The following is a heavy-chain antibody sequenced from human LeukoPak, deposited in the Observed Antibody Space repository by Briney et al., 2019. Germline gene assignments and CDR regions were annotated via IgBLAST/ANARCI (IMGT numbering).Heavy chain of an antibody. Sequence: SETLSLTCTVSGGSLSNYYWSWIRQPPGKGLEWIVDIYYSGSTKYNPSLKSRLTISVDTPTNPFSLRLTSVTAADTAVYYCARHSETCSGGSCFLDYFDYWGQGTLVTVSS. CDR1: GGSLSNYY. D-gene: IGHD2-15*01. CDR2: IYYSGST. V-gene: IGHV4-59*08. CDR3: ARHSETCSGGSCFLDYFDY. J-gene: IGHJ4*02.